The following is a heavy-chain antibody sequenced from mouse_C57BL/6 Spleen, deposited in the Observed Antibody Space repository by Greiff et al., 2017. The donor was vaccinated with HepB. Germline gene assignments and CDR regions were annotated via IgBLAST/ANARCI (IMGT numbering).Heavy chain of an antibody. CDR3: ARSGGNWDWYFDV. CDR1: GYAFSSYW. V-gene: IGHV1-80*01. CDR2: IYPGDGDT. Sequence: VQLQQSGAELVKPGASVKISCKASGYAFSSYWMNWVKQRPGKGLEWIGQIYPGDGDTNYNGKFKGKATLTADKSSSTAYMQLSSLTSEDSAVYFCARSGGNWDWYFDVWGTGTTVTVSS. D-gene: IGHD4-1*01. J-gene: IGHJ1*03.